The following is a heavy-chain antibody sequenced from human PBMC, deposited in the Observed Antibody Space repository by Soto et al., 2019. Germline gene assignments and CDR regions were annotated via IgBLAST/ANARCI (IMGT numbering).Heavy chain of an antibody. CDR3: ARAYPAWPLAYGLDF. CDR1: GFTFSNFS. CDR2: ISSRSDI. D-gene: IGHD2-21*01. J-gene: IGHJ6*02. V-gene: IGHV3-21*01. Sequence: GGSLRLSCVGSGFTFSNFSINCVRQAPGKGLEWVSSISSRSDIYYADSLKGRFTISRDNAKNSVSLQMNSLRAEDTAVYYCARAYPAWPLAYGLDFWGPGTMVTVSS.